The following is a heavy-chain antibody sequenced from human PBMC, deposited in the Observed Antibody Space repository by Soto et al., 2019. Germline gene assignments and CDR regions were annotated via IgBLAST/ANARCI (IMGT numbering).Heavy chain of an antibody. Sequence: SETLSLTCDVSGGSISSSSYYWGWIRQPPGKGLEWIGSIYYSGSTYYNPSLKSRVTISVDTSKNQFSLKLSSVTAADTAVYYCARPGAAGTISDYWGQGTLVTVSS. V-gene: IGHV4-39*01. CDR3: ARPGAAGTISDY. CDR1: GGSISSSSYY. J-gene: IGHJ4*02. D-gene: IGHD6-13*01. CDR2: IYYSGST.